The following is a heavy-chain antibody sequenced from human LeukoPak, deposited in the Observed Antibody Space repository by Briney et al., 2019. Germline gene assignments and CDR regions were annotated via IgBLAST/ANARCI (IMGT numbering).Heavy chain of an antibody. V-gene: IGHV1-46*01. CDR3: ARGLPRSPLTQYGSETDAFDI. D-gene: IGHD3-10*01. CDR1: GYTFTSYC. J-gene: IGHJ3*02. CDR2: MNPSGGST. Sequence: EASVKVSCKASGYTFTSYCMHWVRQAPGQGLEWMGIMNPSGGSTNYAQKFQGRVTMTRDMSTSTVYMELSSLRSEDTAVYYCARGLPRSPLTQYGSETDAFDIWGQGTMVTVSS.